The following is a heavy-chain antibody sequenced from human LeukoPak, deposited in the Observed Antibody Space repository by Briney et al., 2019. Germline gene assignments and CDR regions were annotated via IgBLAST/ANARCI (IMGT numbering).Heavy chain of an antibody. Sequence: GGSLRLSCAASGFTFSSYGMHWVRQAPGKGVEWVAFIRYDGSNKYYADSVKGRFTISRDNSKNTLYLQMNSLRAEDTAVYYCAKDPSGYYDSSGYYSDWGQGTLVTVSS. CDR1: GFTFSSYG. V-gene: IGHV3-30*02. CDR3: AKDPSGYYDSSGYYSD. J-gene: IGHJ4*02. CDR2: IRYDGSNK. D-gene: IGHD3-22*01.